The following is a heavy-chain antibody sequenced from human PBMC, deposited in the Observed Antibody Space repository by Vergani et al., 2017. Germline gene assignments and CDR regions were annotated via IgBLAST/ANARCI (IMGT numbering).Heavy chain of an antibody. CDR1: GGSFSGYY. CDR2: INHSGST. D-gene: IGHD2-2*01. Sequence: QVQLQQWGAGLLKPSETLSLTCAVYGGSFSGYYWSWIRQPPGKGLEWIGEINHSGSTNYNPSLKSRVTISVDTSKNQFSLKLSSVTAADTAVYYCARGRARYCSSTSFMRWFDPWGQGTLVTVSS. CDR3: ARGRARYCSSTSFMRWFDP. V-gene: IGHV4-34*01. J-gene: IGHJ5*02.